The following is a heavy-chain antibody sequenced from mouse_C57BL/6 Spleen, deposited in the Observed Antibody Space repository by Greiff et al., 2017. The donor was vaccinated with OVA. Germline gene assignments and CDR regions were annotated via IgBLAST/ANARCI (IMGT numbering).Heavy chain of an antibody. CDR3: ARGGYDSPGYFDV. D-gene: IGHD2-4*01. CDR1: GYTFTSYW. V-gene: IGHV1-7*01. J-gene: IGHJ1*03. CDR2: INPSSGYT. Sequence: QVQLQQSGAELAKPGASVKLSCKASGYTFTSYWMHWVKQRPGQGLEWIGYINPSSGYTKSNQKFKDKATLTADKSSSTAYMQLSSLTYEDSAVYYCARGGYDSPGYFDVWGTGTTVTVSS.